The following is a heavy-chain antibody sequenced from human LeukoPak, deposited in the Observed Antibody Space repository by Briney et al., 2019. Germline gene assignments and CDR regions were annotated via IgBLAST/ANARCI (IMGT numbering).Heavy chain of an antibody. Sequence: GASVKVSCKASGYTFTGYYMHWVRRAPGQGLEWMGRINPNSGCTNYAQKFQGRVTMTRDTSISTAYMELSRLRSDDTAVYYCARDSPGDYYDSSGFDYWGQGTLVTVSS. J-gene: IGHJ4*02. CDR2: INPNSGCT. V-gene: IGHV1-2*06. CDR1: GYTFTGYY. D-gene: IGHD3-22*01. CDR3: ARDSPGDYYDSSGFDY.